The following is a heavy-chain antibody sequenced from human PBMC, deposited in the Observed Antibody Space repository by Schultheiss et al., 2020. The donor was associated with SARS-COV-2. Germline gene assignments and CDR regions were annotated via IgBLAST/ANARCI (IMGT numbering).Heavy chain of an antibody. Sequence: ASVKVSCKASGYTFTSYAMHWVRQAPGQRLEWMGWINAGNGNTNYAQKLQGRVTMTTDTSTSTAYMELSRLRSDDTAVYYCARGLYLVPAAIVSWFDPWGQGTLVTVSS. D-gene: IGHD2-2*01. CDR2: INAGNGNT. J-gene: IGHJ5*02. CDR1: GYTFTSYA. CDR3: ARGLYLVPAAIVSWFDP. V-gene: IGHV1-3*01.